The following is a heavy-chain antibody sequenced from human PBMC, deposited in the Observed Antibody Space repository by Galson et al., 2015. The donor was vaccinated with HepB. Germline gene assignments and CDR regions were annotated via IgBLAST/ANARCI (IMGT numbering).Heavy chain of an antibody. CDR2: INPSGGST. CDR3: ARDRNYDFWSGHGGLFDY. V-gene: IGHV1-46*01. Sequence: SVKVSCKASGYTFTSYYMHWVRQAPGQGLEWMGIINPSGGSTSYAQKFQGRVTMTRDTSTSTVYMELSSLRSEDTAVYYCARDRNYDFWSGHGGLFDYWGQGTLVTVSS. D-gene: IGHD3-3*01. J-gene: IGHJ4*02. CDR1: GYTFTSYY.